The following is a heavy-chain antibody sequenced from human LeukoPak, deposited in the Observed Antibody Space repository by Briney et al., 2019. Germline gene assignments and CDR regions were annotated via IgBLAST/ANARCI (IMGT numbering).Heavy chain of an antibody. CDR2: ISSSGSTI. D-gene: IGHD3-22*01. CDR3: ARAPLRDSSGYFFDY. J-gene: IGHJ4*02. Sequence: GGSLRLSCAASGFTFSDYYMSWIRQAPGKGLEWVSYISSSGSTIYYANSVKGRFTISRDNAKNSLYLQMNSLRAEDTAVYYCARAPLRDSSGYFFDYWGRGTLVTVSS. V-gene: IGHV3-11*04. CDR1: GFTFSDYY.